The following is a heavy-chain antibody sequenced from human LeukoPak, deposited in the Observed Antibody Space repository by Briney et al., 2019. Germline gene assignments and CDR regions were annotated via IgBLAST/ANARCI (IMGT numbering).Heavy chain of an antibody. Sequence: PGGSLRLSCAASGFTFSSYGMSWVRQAPGKGLEWVSAISGSGGSTYYADSVKGRFTISRDNSKNTLYLQMNSLRTEDTAVYFCARENRDGYNYDFDYWGQGTLVTVSS. CDR2: ISGSGGST. D-gene: IGHD5-24*01. CDR3: ARENRDGYNYDFDY. V-gene: IGHV3-23*01. J-gene: IGHJ4*02. CDR1: GFTFSSYG.